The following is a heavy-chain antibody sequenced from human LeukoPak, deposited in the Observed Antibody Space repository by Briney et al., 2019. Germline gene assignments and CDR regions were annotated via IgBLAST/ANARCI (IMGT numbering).Heavy chain of an antibody. J-gene: IGHJ3*02. Sequence: PSETLSLTCAVYGGSFSGYYWSWIRQPPGKGVEWSGEINHRGSTNYNPSLKSRVTISVDTSKNQFSLKLSSVTAADTAVYYCARNFGQMQDAFDIWGQGTMVTVSS. CDR1: GGSFSGYY. V-gene: IGHV4-34*01. D-gene: IGHD3-10*01. CDR2: INHRGST. CDR3: ARNFGQMQDAFDI.